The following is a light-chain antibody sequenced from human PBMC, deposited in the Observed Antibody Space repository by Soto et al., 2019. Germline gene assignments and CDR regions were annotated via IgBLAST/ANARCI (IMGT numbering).Light chain of an antibody. J-gene: IGKJ2*01. CDR1: QRVLYTSNNKNY. V-gene: IGKV4-1*01. CDR3: EPYYNTPSYT. Sequence: DIVMTQSPDSLAVSLGERATINCKSSQRVLYTSNNKNYLGWYQQKPGQPPKLLIYWASTRESGVPDRFSGRGSGTDFTLTINNLQAEDVAVYYCEPYYNTPSYTFGQGTNLEIK. CDR2: WAS.